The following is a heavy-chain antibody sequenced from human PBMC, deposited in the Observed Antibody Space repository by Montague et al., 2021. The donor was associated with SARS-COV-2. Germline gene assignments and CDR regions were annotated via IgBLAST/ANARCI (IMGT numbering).Heavy chain of an antibody. D-gene: IGHD3-10*01. Sequence: SLSLSFSASGFTFRGYWMHWVRQVPGRGPIWVSRIKPDGTSTNYAASVKGRFTISRDNAKNTLSLQLNNLRAEDTAVYYCVRPLWFGDSDYFFDSWGQGTLVTVSS. J-gene: IGHJ4*02. CDR1: GFTFRGYW. CDR3: VRPLWFGDSDYFFDS. V-gene: IGHV3-74*01. CDR2: IKPDGTST.